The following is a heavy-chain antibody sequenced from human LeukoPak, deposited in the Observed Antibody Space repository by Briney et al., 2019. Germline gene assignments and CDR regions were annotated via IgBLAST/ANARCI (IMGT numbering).Heavy chain of an antibody. D-gene: IGHD3-10*01. J-gene: IGHJ4*02. CDR2: IYWDDDK. CDR3: ALTRGITMVLGFDY. Sequence: SGPTLVKPTQTLTLTCTFSGFSLSTSGVGVGWIRQPPGKALEWLALIYWDDDKRYSPSLKSRLTITKDTSKNQVVLTMTNMDPVDTATYYCALTRGITMVLGFDYWGQGTLVTVSS. V-gene: IGHV2-5*02. CDR1: GFSLSTSGVG.